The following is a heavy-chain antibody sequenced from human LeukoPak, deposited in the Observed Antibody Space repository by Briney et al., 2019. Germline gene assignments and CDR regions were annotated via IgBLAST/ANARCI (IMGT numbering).Heavy chain of an antibody. CDR2: ISSSSSTI. J-gene: IGHJ4*02. CDR1: GFTFSSYS. V-gene: IGHV3-48*01. Sequence: SGGSLRLSCAASGFTFSSYSMNWVRQAPGKGLEWVSYISSSSSTIYYADSVKGRFTISRDNAKNSLYLQMNSLRAEDTAVYYCARDLRYCSGGSCYFRPLDYWGQGTLVTVSS. CDR3: ARDLRYCSGGSCYFRPLDY. D-gene: IGHD2-15*01.